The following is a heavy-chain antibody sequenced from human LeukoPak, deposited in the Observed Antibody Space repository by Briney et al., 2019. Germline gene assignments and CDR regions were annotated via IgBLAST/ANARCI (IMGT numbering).Heavy chain of an antibody. CDR1: GYTFTSYG. D-gene: IGHD6-13*01. Sequence: GASVKVSCKASGYTFTSYGISWVRQAPGQGLEWMGWISAYNGNTNYAQKLQGRVTMTTDTSASTAYMELSSLRSEDTAVYYCASPYPGIAAAGYSYYYGMDVWGQGSTVTVSS. V-gene: IGHV1-18*01. CDR2: ISAYNGNT. J-gene: IGHJ6*02. CDR3: ASPYPGIAAAGYSYYYGMDV.